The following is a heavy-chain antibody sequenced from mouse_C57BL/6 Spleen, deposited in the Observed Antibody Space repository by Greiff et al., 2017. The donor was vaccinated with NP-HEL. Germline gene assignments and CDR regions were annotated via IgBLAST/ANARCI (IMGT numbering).Heavy chain of an antibody. Sequence: EVKLMESGGGLVKPGGSLKLSCAASGFTFSSYTMSWVRQTPEKRLEWVATISGGGGNTYYPDSVKGRFTISRDNAKNTLYLQMSSLRSEDTALYYCARWDTTVVAPNYYAMDYWGQGTSVTVSS. J-gene: IGHJ4*01. V-gene: IGHV5-9*01. CDR2: ISGGGGNT. D-gene: IGHD1-1*01. CDR1: GFTFSSYT. CDR3: ARWDTTVVAPNYYAMDY.